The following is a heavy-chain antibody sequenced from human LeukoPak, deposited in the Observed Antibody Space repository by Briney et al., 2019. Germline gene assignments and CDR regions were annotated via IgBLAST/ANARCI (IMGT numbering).Heavy chain of an antibody. Sequence: GGSLRLSCSASGFTFRSYSLNWVRQAPGKGLEWVSSISSTSYIYSADSVKGRFTVSRDNAKNSLYLQINSLRAEDTAVYYCARVSLSPPYYDDTSGFYYYMDVWGKGTTVTVSS. D-gene: IGHD3-22*01. CDR2: ISSTSYI. J-gene: IGHJ6*03. CDR1: GFTFRSYS. CDR3: ARVSLSPPYYDDTSGFYYYMDV. V-gene: IGHV3-21*01.